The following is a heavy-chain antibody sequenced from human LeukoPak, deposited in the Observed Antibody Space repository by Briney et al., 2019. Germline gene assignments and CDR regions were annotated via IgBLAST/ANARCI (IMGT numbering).Heavy chain of an antibody. D-gene: IGHD5/OR15-5a*01. CDR2: INPSGGST. Sequence: ASVKVSCKTSGYTFTGYYMHWVRQAPGQGLEWMGIINPSGGSTSYAQKSQGRVTMTRDMSTSTVYMELSSLRSEDTAMYYCARVESLQGSLDYWGQGTLVTVSS. J-gene: IGHJ4*02. CDR3: ARVESLQGSLDY. CDR1: GYTFTGYY. V-gene: IGHV1-46*01.